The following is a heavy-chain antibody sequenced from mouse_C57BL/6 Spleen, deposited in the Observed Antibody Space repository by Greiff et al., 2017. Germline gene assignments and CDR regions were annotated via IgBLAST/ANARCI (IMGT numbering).Heavy chain of an antibody. Sequence: VQLQQPGAELVRPGSSVKLSCKASGYTFTSYWMDWVKQRPGQGLEWIGNIYPSDSETHYNQKFKDKATLTVDKSSSTAYMQLSSLTSEDSAVYYCARDYYGSPDYWGQGTTLTVSS. CDR3: ARDYYGSPDY. D-gene: IGHD1-1*01. J-gene: IGHJ2*01. V-gene: IGHV1-61*01. CDR2: IYPSDSET. CDR1: GYTFTSYW.